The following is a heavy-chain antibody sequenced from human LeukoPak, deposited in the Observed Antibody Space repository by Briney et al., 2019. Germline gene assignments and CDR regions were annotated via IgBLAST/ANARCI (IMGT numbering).Heavy chain of an antibody. D-gene: IGHD3-9*01. V-gene: IGHV4-34*01. J-gene: IGHJ5*02. CDR2: INHSGST. CDR1: GGSFSGYY. Sequence: SETLSFTCAVYGGSFSGYYWSWIRQPPGKGLEWIGEINHSGSTNYNPSLKSRVTISVDTSKNQFSLKLSSVTAADTAVYYCARGRPYYDILTGYYKMSWFDPWGQGTLVTASS. CDR3: ARGRPYYDILTGYYKMSWFDP.